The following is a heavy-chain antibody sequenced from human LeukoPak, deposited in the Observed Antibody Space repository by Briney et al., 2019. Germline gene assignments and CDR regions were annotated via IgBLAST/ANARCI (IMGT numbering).Heavy chain of an antibody. CDR2: IYYSGST. D-gene: IGHD3-10*01. CDR3: ARDRDYGSGSYYNGGFDY. V-gene: IGHV4-31*03. J-gene: IGHJ4*02. CDR1: GGSISSGGYY. Sequence: TLSLTCTVSGGSISSGGYYWSWIRQHPGKGLEWIGYIYYSGSTYYNPSLKSRVTISVDTSKNQFSLKLSSVTAADTAVYYCARDRDYGSGSYYNGGFDYWGQGTLVTVSS.